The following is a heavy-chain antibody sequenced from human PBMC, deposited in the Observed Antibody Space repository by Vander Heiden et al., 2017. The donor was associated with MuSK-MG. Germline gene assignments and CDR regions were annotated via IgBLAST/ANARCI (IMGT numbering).Heavy chain of an antibody. CDR2: TSNDGRTN. V-gene: IGHV3-30*18. CDR1: GFTFTNYG. J-gene: IGHJ4*02. Sequence: QVQLVESGGGVVQPGRSLRLSCAASGFTFTNYGMHWVRKAPGKGLEWVALTSNDGRTNYYADSVKGRFTISRDNSENTLYLQMNSLRVDDTAVYHCAKDLLVWYSSGWYGSFDLWGQGTQVTVSS. CDR3: AKDLLVWYSSGWYGSFDL. D-gene: IGHD6-13*01.